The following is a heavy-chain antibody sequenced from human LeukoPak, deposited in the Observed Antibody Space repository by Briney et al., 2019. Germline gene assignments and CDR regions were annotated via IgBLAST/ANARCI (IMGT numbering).Heavy chain of an antibody. J-gene: IGHJ3*02. CDR3: ARGLFSHYYDSSGYSTHDAFDI. Sequence: SETLSLTCTVSGGSISSYYWSWIRQPAGKGLEWIGRIYTSGSTNYNPSLKSRVTMSVDTSKNQFSLKPSSVTAADTAAYYCARGLFSHYYDSSGYSTHDAFDIWGQGTMVTVSS. D-gene: IGHD3-22*01. V-gene: IGHV4-4*07. CDR2: IYTSGST. CDR1: GGSISSYY.